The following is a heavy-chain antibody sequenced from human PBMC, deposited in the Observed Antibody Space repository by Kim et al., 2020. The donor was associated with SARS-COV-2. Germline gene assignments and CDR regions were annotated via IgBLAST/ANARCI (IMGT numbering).Heavy chain of an antibody. Sequence: SSVKVSCKASGGTFSSYAISWVRQAPGQGLEWMGRIIPILGIANYAQKFQGRVTITADKSTSTAYMELSSLRSEDTAVYYCARASGPGSVGGTMVRGLYYFDYWGQGTLVTVSS. CDR1: GGTFSSYA. CDR3: ARASGPGSVGGTMVRGLYYFDY. CDR2: IIPILGIA. J-gene: IGHJ4*02. V-gene: IGHV1-69*04. D-gene: IGHD3-10*01.